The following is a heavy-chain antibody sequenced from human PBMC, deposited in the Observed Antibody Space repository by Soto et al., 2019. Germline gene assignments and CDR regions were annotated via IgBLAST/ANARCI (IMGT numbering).Heavy chain of an antibody. CDR3: AADRYSSGWMWYFDL. CDR1: GYTFTSYA. D-gene: IGHD6-19*01. Sequence: ASVKVSCKASGYTFTSYAMHWVRQAPGQRLEWMGWINAGNGNTKYSQKFQGRVTITRDTSASTAYMELSSLRSEDTAVYYCAADRYSSGWMWYFDLRGRGTLVSVSS. V-gene: IGHV1-3*01. CDR2: INAGNGNT. J-gene: IGHJ2*01.